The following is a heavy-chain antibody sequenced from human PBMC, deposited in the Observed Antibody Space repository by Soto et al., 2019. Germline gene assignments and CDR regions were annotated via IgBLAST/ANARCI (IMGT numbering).Heavy chain of an antibody. J-gene: IGHJ5*02. D-gene: IGHD6-19*01. V-gene: IGHV1-8*01. CDR1: GYTFTSYD. CDR2: MNPNSGNT. Sequence: QVQLVQSGAEVKKPGASVKVSCKASGYTFTSYDINWVRQATGQGLEWMGWMNPNSGNTGYAQKFQGRVTMTRNTSISTANMELSSLRSEDTAVYYWARGRRPSAVAGQYNWFDPWGQGTLVTASS. CDR3: ARGRRPSAVAGQYNWFDP.